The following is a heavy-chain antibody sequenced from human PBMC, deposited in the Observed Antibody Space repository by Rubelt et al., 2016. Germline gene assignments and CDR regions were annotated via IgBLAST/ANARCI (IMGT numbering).Heavy chain of an antibody. V-gene: IGHV1-3*01. J-gene: IGHJ4*02. CDR1: GYTFTSYA. Sequence: QVQLVQSGAEVKKPGASVKVSCKASGYTFTSYAMHWLRQAPGQRLEWMGWINAGNGNTKYSQKFQGRVTLTRDTSARTAYMELSSLRSEDTAVYYCARAQRIRLLMVYAPTFDYWGQGTLVTVSS. D-gene: IGHD2-8*01. CDR2: INAGNGNT. CDR3: ARAQRIRLLMVYAPTFDY.